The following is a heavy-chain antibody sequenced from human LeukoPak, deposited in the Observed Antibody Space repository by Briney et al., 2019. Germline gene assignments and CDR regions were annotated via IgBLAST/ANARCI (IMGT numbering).Heavy chain of an antibody. Sequence: GASVKVSCKASGGTFSSYAISWVRQAPGQGLEWMGWINAGNGNTKYSQKFQGRVTITRDTSASTAYMELSSLRSEDTAVYYCARDFTYYYGMDVWGQGTTVTVSS. J-gene: IGHJ6*02. CDR1: GGTFSSYA. CDR2: INAGNGNT. CDR3: ARDFTYYYGMDV. V-gene: IGHV1-3*01.